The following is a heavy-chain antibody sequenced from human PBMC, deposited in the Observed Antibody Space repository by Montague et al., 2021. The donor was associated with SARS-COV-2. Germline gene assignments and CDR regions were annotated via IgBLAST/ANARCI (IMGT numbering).Heavy chain of an antibody. Sequence: SETLSLTCTVAGGSISSSSYCWGWLRQPPGRGLEWIGSYYYDRSTYYSPSFKSRVTIYVDTSKTQFSLKLSAVTAADAAVYSCGRRVHPGVGSGAFDYWGQGTLVTVSS. D-gene: IGHD6-19*01. CDR3: GRRVHPGVGSGAFDY. V-gene: IGHV4-39*01. CDR1: GGSISSSSYC. CDR2: YYYDRST. J-gene: IGHJ4*02.